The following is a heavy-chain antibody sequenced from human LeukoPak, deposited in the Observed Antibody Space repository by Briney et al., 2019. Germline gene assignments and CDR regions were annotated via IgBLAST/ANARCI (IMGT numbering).Heavy chain of an antibody. CDR3: AGAAAGYYYSYGMDV. CDR2: ITSRSSYI. CDR1: GFTFSSYS. V-gene: IGHV3-21*01. J-gene: IGHJ6*02. D-gene: IGHD6-13*01. Sequence: GGSLRLSCAASGFTFSSYSMNWVRQAPGKGLEWVLSITSRSSYIYYADSVKGRFTISRDSAKNSLYLQMNSLRAEDTAVYYCAGAAAGYYYSYGMDVWGQGTTVTVSS.